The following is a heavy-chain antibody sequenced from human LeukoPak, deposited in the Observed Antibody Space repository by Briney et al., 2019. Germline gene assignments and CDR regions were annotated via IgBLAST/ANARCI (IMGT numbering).Heavy chain of an antibody. D-gene: IGHD6-13*01. J-gene: IGHJ4*02. CDR2: IGTAGDT. Sequence: GGSLRHSCAASGFTFSSYDMHWVRPATGEGLECVSPIGTAGDTYYPGSVKGRFTISRENAKNSLYLQMNSLRAGDTAVYYCARDLMGIAYRGAFYYWGQGTLVTVSS. V-gene: IGHV3-13*01. CDR3: ARDLMGIAYRGAFYY. CDR1: GFTFSSYD.